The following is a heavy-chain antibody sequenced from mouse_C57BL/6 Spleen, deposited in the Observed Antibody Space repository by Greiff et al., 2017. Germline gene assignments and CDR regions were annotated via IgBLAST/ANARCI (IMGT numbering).Heavy chain of an antibody. D-gene: IGHD2-1*01. V-gene: IGHV5-16*01. CDR3: ARDRAIYYGNSWAMDY. J-gene: IGHJ4*01. CDR2: INYDGSST. CDR1: GFTFSDYY. Sequence: EVKLVESEGGLVQPGSSMKLSCTASGFTFSDYYMAWVRQVPEKGLEWVANINYDGSSTYYLDSLKSRFIISRDNAKNILYLQMSSLKSEDTATYYCARDRAIYYGNSWAMDYWGQGTSVTVSS.